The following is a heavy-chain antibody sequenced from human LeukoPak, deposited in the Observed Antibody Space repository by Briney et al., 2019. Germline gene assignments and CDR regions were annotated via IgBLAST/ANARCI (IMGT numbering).Heavy chain of an antibody. Sequence: NASETLSLTCAVYGGSFSGYYWSWIRQPPGKGLEWIGEINHSGSTNYNPSLKSRVTISVDTSKNQFSLKLSSVTAADTAVYYCARHSRVGDFWSGYYRRGNWFDPWGQGTLVTVSS. CDR2: INHSGST. J-gene: IGHJ5*02. V-gene: IGHV4-34*01. CDR1: GGSFSGYY. CDR3: ARHSRVGDFWSGYYRRGNWFDP. D-gene: IGHD3-3*01.